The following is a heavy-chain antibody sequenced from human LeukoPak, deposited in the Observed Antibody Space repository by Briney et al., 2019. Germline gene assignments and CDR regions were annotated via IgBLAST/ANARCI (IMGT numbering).Heavy chain of an antibody. Sequence: SETLSLTCTVSGGSISSYYWSWIRQPPGKGLEWIGYIYYSGSTNYNPSLKSRVTISVDTSKNQFSLKLSSVTAADTAVYYCAREKIRGGFDYWGQGTLVTVSS. J-gene: IGHJ4*02. D-gene: IGHD3-10*01. CDR1: GGSISSYY. CDR3: AREKIRGGFDY. V-gene: IGHV4-59*01. CDR2: IYYSGST.